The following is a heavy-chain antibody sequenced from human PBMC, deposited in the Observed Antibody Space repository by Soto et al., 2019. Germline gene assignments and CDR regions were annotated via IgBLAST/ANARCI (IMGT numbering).Heavy chain of an antibody. Sequence: GSLRLSCAASGFTFSSYGMHWVRQAPGKGLGWVAVIWYDGSNKYYADSVKGRFTISRDNSKNTLYLQMNSLRAEDTAVYYCARECYDSSGYYDYYGMDVWGQGTTVTVSS. V-gene: IGHV3-33*01. CDR3: ARECYDSSGYYDYYGMDV. CDR2: IWYDGSNK. J-gene: IGHJ6*02. CDR1: GFTFSSYG. D-gene: IGHD3-22*01.